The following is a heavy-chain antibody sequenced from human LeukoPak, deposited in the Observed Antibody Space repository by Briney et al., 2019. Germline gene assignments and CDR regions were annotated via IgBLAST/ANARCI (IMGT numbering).Heavy chain of an antibody. J-gene: IGHJ4*02. D-gene: IGHD6-13*01. CDR2: IYYSGST. CDR3: AREVGSSSWYGVDY. V-gene: IGHV4-59*01. Sequence: SETLSLTCTVPGGSLSNYYWGWIRQPPGKGLEWIGYIYYSGSTNYNPSLKSRVTISIDTPKNQFSLKLSSVTAADTAVYYCAREVGSSSWYGVDYWGQGTLVTVSS. CDR1: GGSLSNYY.